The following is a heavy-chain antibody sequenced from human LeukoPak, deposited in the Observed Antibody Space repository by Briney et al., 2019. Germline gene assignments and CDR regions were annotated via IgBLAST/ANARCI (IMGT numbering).Heavy chain of an antibody. CDR1: GFTFSSYA. CDR2: ISGGGSFT. D-gene: IGHD3-10*01. CDR3: AKLLDSGSYYKYAY. V-gene: IGHV3-23*01. J-gene: IGHJ4*02. Sequence: PGGSLRLSCAASGFTFSSYAMSWVRQAPVKGLEWVSTISGGGSFTYYADSVKGRFTISRDNSMKTLYLQMNSLRAEDTAVYYCAKLLDSGSYYKYAYWGQGILVTVSS.